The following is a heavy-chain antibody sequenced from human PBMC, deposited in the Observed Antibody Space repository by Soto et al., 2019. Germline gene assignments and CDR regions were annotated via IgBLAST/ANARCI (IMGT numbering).Heavy chain of an antibody. CDR3: AGPYGYGFAS. Sequence: SETLSLTCTVSGGSISSYYWSWTRQPPGKGLEWIGYIYYSGSTNYNPSLKSRVTISVDTSKNQFSLKLSTVTAADTAVYYCAGPYGYGFASWGQGTLVPVSS. D-gene: IGHD3-3*01. J-gene: IGHJ1*01. CDR2: IYYSGST. CDR1: GGSISSYY. V-gene: IGHV4-59*08.